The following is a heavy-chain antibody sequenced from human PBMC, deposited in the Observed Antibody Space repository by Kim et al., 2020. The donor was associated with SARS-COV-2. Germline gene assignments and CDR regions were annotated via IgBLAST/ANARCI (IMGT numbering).Heavy chain of an antibody. CDR1: GGSFSGYY. CDR3: ARGRYYYGSGSYYKYFDY. J-gene: IGHJ4*02. V-gene: IGHV4-34*01. D-gene: IGHD3-10*01. Sequence: SETLSLTCAVYGGSFSGYYWSWIRQPPGKGLEWIGEINHSGSTNYNPSLKSRVTISVDTSKNQFSLKLSSVTAADTAVYYCARGRYYYGSGSYYKYFDYWGQGTLVTVSS. CDR2: INHSGST.